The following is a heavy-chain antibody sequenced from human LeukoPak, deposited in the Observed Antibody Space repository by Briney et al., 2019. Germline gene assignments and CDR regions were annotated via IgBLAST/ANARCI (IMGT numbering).Heavy chain of an antibody. CDR1: GFTFRSCG. CDR3: AKDMGRIIIAAPKDAFDI. D-gene: IGHD6-6*01. V-gene: IGHV3-23*01. J-gene: IGHJ3*02. CDR2: ISGSGTRT. Sequence: QSGGSLRLSCAASGFTFRSCGMSWVRRAPGKGLEWVSGISGSGTRTYNADSVRGRFTIFRDNSKNTLYLQMNSLRAEDTAIYYCAKDMGRIIIAAPKDAFDIWGRGTMVTVYS.